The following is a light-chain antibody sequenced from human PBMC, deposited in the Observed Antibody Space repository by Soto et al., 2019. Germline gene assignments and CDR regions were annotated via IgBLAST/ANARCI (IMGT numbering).Light chain of an antibody. CDR2: AAS. J-gene: IGKJ1*01. CDR1: QSISSY. Sequence: DIQMTQSPSSLSASVGDRVTITCRASQSISSYLNWYQQKPGKAPKLLIYAASSLQSGVPSRFSGSGSGTDVTLTISSLQTEDFSTYYCQQSYSTRWTVGQGTKVEIK. V-gene: IGKV1-39*01. CDR3: QQSYSTRWT.